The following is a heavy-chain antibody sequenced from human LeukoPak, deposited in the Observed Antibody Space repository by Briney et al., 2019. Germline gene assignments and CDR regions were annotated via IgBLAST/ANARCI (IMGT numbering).Heavy chain of an antibody. V-gene: IGHV5-51*01. D-gene: IGHD4-23*01. J-gene: IGHJ2*01. CDR3: ARGRAYGGNSVWYFDL. CDR2: IYPADSDT. CDR1: GYTFAYYW. Sequence: GESLKISCQSSGYTFAYYWIGWVRQMPGRGLEWMGIIYPADSDTRYSPSFQGQVTISADKSIKTVYLQWSSLQASDTAMYYCARGRAYGGNSVWYFDLWGRGTLVSVAS.